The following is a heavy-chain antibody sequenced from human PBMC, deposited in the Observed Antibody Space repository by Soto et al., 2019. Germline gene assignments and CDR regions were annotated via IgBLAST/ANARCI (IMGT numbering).Heavy chain of an antibody. Sequence: SETLSLTCTVSGGSISSGGYYWSWIRQHPGKGLEWIGYIYYSGSTYYNPSLKSRVTISVDTSKNQFSLKLSSVTAADTAVYYCARALYRSGGSCYDDYWGQGTLVTVSS. CDR3: ARALYRSGGSCYDDY. J-gene: IGHJ4*02. D-gene: IGHD2-15*01. CDR2: IYYSGST. CDR1: GGSISSGGYY. V-gene: IGHV4-31*03.